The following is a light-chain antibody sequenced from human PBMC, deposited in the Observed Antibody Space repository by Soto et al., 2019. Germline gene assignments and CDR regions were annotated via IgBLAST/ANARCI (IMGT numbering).Light chain of an antibody. CDR2: GDS. V-gene: IGKV3-20*01. Sequence: EIVLTQSPGTLSLSPGEGATLSCRTSQSFSSSYLAWYQQKPGQAPRLLIYGDSSRAAGIPDRFSGSGSGTDFTLTISSLEPEAFAVYYCQQYGSSSYTFGQGTKLEIK. CDR3: QQYGSSSYT. CDR1: QSFSSSY. J-gene: IGKJ2*01.